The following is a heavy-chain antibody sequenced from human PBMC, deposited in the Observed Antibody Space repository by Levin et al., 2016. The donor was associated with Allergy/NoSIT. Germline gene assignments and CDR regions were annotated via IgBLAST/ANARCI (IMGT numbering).Heavy chain of an antibody. CDR3: ARPHNDHGDKFEY. V-gene: IGHV3-7*01. J-gene: IGHJ4*02. D-gene: IGHD4-23*01. Sequence: WIRQPPGKGPEWVANIQEDGSRKNYLDSVRGRFTISRDNVENSLSLQMDSLRVEDTAVYYCARPHNDHGDKFEYWGQGTLVTVSS. CDR2: IQEDGSRK.